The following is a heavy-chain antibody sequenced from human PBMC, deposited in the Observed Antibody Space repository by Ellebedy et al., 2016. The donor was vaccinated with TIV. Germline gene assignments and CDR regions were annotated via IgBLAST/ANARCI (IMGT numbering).Heavy chain of an antibody. CDR1: GFTFRKYA. J-gene: IGHJ4*02. D-gene: IGHD4-17*01. V-gene: IGHV3-23*01. CDR2: ISGSGVST. CDR3: AKFHGDYHPYYLDF. Sequence: GESLKISCVAPGFTFRKYAMTWVRQAPGQGLEWVAAISGSGVSTYYADSVKGRFTISRDTSTSSLYLQMNSLRAGDTAIYYCAKFHGDYHPYYLDFWGQGTLVTVSS.